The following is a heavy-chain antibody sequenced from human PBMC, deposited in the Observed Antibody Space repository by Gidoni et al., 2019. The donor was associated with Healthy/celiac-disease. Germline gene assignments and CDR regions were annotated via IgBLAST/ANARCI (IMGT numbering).Heavy chain of an antibody. V-gene: IGHV3-30-3*01. D-gene: IGHD3-3*01. J-gene: IGHJ4*02. CDR1: GFTFSSYA. CDR2: ISYDGSNK. Sequence: QVQLVESGGGVVQPGRSLRLSCAASGFTFSSYAMHWVPQAPGKGLEWVAVISYDGSNKYYADSVKGRFTISRDNSKNTLYLQMNSLRAEDTAVYYCARGDYDFWSGDLWYWGQGTLVTVSS. CDR3: ARGDYDFWSGDLWY.